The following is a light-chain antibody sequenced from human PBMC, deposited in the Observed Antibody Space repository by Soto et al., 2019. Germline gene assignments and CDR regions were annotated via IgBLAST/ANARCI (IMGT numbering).Light chain of an antibody. Sequence: SALTQPASVSGSPGQSITISCTGTSSDVGSYNYVSWYQQHPGKAPKLMIYEVSDRPSGISSRFSGSKSGNTASLTISGLQAEDEADYYCSSYTSSSIHYVFGTGTKLTVL. CDR2: EVS. J-gene: IGLJ1*01. CDR1: SSDVGSYNY. V-gene: IGLV2-14*01. CDR3: SSYTSSSIHYV.